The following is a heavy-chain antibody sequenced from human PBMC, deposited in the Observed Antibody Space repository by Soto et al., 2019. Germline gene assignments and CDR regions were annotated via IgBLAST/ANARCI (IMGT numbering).Heavy chain of an antibody. CDR2: TSYDGTTK. V-gene: IGHV3-30-3*01. Sequence: PGGSLRLSCGASGFIFSDYAMYWVRQAPGKWLEWVAVTSYDGTTKNYADSVKGRFTISKDNSKNTLYLQMNSLRSDDSAVYYCARGAPPDMWGQGTMVTVSS. CDR3: ARGAPPDM. CDR1: GFIFSDYA. J-gene: IGHJ3*02.